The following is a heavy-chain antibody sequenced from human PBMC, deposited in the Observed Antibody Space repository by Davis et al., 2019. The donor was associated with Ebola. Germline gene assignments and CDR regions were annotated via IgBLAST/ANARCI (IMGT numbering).Heavy chain of an antibody. CDR2: INHSGST. V-gene: IGHV4-4*02. Sequence: MPSEALSLTCAVSGGSISSSNWWSWVRQPPGKGLEWIGEINHSGSTNYNPSLKSRVTISVDTSKNQFSLKLSSVTAADTAVYYCARDSYSSSCIDYWGQGTLVTVSS. D-gene: IGHD6-13*01. J-gene: IGHJ4*02. CDR3: ARDSYSSSCIDY. CDR1: GGSISSSNW.